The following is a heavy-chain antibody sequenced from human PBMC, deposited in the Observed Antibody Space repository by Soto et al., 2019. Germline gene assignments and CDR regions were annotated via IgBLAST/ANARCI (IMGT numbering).Heavy chain of an antibody. D-gene: IGHD3-3*01. CDR1: GYTFTSYG. J-gene: IGHJ4*02. CDR2: ISAYNGNT. CDR3: ARGGGYDFWSGYYAGARVGVDY. Sequence: QVQLVQSGAEVKKPGASVKVSCKASGYTFTSYGISWVLQAPGQGLEWMGWISAYNGNTNYAQKLQGRVTMTTDTSTSTAYMELRSLRSDDTAVYYCARGGGYDFWSGYYAGARVGVDYWGQGTLVTVSS. V-gene: IGHV1-18*01.